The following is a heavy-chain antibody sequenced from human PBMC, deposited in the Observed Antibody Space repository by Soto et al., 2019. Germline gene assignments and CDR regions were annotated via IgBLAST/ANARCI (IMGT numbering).Heavy chain of an antibody. V-gene: IGHV5-51*01. D-gene: IGHD3-22*01. CDR2: IYPGDSDT. CDR3: ARRMYYYDSSGHDAFDI. J-gene: IGHJ3*02. CDR1: GYSFTSYW. Sequence: GESLKISCKGSGYSFTSYWIGWVRQMPGKGLEWMGIIYPGDSDTRYSPSFQGQVTISADKSISTAYLQWSSLKASGTAMYYGARRMYYYDSSGHDAFDIWGQGTMVTVSS.